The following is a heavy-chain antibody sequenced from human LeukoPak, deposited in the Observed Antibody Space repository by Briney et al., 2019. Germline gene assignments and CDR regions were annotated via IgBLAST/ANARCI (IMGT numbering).Heavy chain of an antibody. CDR3: ARDSPTVDI. CDR1: GGSISSSSYY. D-gene: IGHD4-17*01. CDR2: IYYSGST. J-gene: IGHJ3*02. V-gene: IGHV4-39*07. Sequence: SETLSLTCTVSGGSISSSSYYWGWIRQPPGKGLEWIGSIYYSGSTYYNPSLKSRVTISVDTSKNQFSLKLSSVTAADTAVYYCARDSPTVDIWGQGTMVTVSS.